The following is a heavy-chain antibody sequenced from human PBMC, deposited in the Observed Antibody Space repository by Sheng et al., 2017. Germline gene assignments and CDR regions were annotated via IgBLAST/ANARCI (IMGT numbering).Heavy chain of an antibody. J-gene: IGHJ6*02. CDR1: GGTFSSFA. CDR3: ARGGGGYNRDDGMDV. CDR2: ILPILNMT. V-gene: IGHV1-69*10. Sequence: QVQLLQSGAEVKEPGSSVKVSCKASGGTFSSFAISWVRQAPGQGLKWMGGILPILNMTDYSQDFQGRVTISADTSTGIVHMELSSLTSEDTAVYYCARGGGGYNRDDGMDVWGQGTTVTVSS. D-gene: IGHD5-12*01.